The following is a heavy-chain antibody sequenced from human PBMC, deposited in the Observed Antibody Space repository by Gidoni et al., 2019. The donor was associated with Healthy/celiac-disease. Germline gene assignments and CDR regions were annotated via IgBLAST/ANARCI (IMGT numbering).Heavy chain of an antibody. CDR1: GGSFSGYY. CDR3: ARWERQEVPDY. CDR2: INHSGST. J-gene: IGHJ4*02. Sequence: QVQLQQWGAGLLKPSETLSLTCAVYGGSFSGYYLRWIRQPPGKGLEWIGEINHSGSTNYNPSLKSRVTISVDTSKNQFSLKLSSVTAADTAVYYCARWERQEVPDYWGQGTLVTVSS. V-gene: IGHV4-34*01. D-gene: IGHD1-1*01.